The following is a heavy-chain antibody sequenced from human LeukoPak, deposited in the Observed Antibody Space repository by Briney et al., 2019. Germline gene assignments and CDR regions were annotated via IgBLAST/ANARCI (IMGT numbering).Heavy chain of an antibody. CDR1: GENFSSYV. D-gene: IGHD2-2*01. J-gene: IGHJ3*02. V-gene: IGHV1-69*13. CDR3: ARDQGIVVVPAAHDAFDI. Sequence: ASVKVSCKSSGENFSSYVITWVRQAPGQGLEWMGGIIPIFGTSNYAQRFQGRVTITADESTSTAYMELSSLRSEDTAVYYCARDQGIVVVPAAHDAFDIWGQGTMVTVSS. CDR2: IIPIFGTS.